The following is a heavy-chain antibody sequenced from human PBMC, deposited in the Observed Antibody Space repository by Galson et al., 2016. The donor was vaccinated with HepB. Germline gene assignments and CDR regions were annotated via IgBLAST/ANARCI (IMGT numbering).Heavy chain of an antibody. CDR2: INPYDGNT. D-gene: IGHD1-7*01. CDR3: ARGPPRGSGTAFDY. J-gene: IGHJ4*02. CDR1: HYNFINYG. V-gene: IGHV1-18*01. Sequence: SVKVSCKASHYNFINYGISWVRQAPGQGLEWLGWINPYDGNTDYTRRLQGRVTMTTNTSTTTAYMELRSLRSDDTAVYFCARGPPRGSGTAFDYWGQGTLVSVSS.